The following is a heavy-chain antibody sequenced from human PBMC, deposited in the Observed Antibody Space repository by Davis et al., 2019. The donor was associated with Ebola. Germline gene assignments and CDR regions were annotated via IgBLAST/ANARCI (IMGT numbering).Heavy chain of an antibody. CDR2: ISGSGGST. Sequence: GGSLRLSCAASGFTFSRYGIHWVRQSPGKGLEWVSAISGSGGSTYYADSVKGRFTISRDNSKNTLYLQMNSLRAEDTAVYYCARGSYVFDYWGQGTLVTVSS. CDR3: ARGSYVFDY. V-gene: IGHV3-23*01. D-gene: IGHD3-10*02. CDR1: GFTFSRYG. J-gene: IGHJ4*02.